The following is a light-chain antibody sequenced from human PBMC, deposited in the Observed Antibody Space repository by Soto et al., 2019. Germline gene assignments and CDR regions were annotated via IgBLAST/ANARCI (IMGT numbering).Light chain of an antibody. Sequence: SVLTQPASGSGSPGQSIAISCTGTSSDVGSHDLVSWYQQQSGKVPKLIIYDVSSRPSGVSNRFSGSKSGNTASLTISGLQAEDEADYYCSSFTSTTTYVFGTGTKVTVL. V-gene: IGLV2-14*02. J-gene: IGLJ1*01. CDR3: SSFTSTTTYV. CDR2: DVS. CDR1: SSDVGSHDL.